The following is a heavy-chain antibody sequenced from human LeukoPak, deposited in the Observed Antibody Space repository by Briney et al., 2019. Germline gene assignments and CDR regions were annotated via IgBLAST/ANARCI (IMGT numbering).Heavy chain of an antibody. Sequence: GGSLRLSCAASGFTFSRYSVNWVRQAPGKGLEWVSCISDSSRHIYYADSVKGRFTISRDNAKSSASLQMNSLRVDDTAVYYCARAYTNGDYLDYWGQGTLVTVSS. J-gene: IGHJ4*02. D-gene: IGHD4-17*01. CDR1: GFTFSRYS. CDR3: ARAYTNGDYLDY. CDR2: ISDSSRHI. V-gene: IGHV3-21*01.